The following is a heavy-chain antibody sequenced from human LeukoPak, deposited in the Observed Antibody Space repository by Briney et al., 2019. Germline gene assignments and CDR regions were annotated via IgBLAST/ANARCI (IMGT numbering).Heavy chain of an antibody. CDR3: AKGSGAVAGTGAFDI. Sequence: GGSLRLSCAASGFTFSSYGMHWVRQAPGKGLEWVAFIRYDGSNKYYADSVKGRFTISRDNSKNTLYLQMNSLRAEDTAVYYCAKGSGAVAGTGAFDIWGQGTMVTVSS. V-gene: IGHV3-30*02. CDR1: GFTFSSYG. J-gene: IGHJ3*02. D-gene: IGHD6-19*01. CDR2: IRYDGSNK.